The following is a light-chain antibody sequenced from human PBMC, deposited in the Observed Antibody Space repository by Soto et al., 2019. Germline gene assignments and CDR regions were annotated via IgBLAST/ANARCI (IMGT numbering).Light chain of an antibody. J-gene: IGLJ3*02. CDR1: SSKLGAGYD. Sequence: QSVLTQPPSVSGAPGQRVTISCTGNSSKLGAGYDVHWYQQLPGTAPKLVIYGNRNRPSGVHERFSRSKSGTSASLAITGLQAEDEAVYYCQAYDYCLTASVFGGGTKRTVL. CDR3: QAYDYCLTASV. CDR2: GNR. V-gene: IGLV1-40*01.